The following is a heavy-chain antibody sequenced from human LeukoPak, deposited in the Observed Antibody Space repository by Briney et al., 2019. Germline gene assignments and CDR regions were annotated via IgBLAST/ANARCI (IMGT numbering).Heavy chain of an antibody. D-gene: IGHD3-9*01. CDR2: IYSGGST. CDR3: ARDGEDILTGSYYGMDV. V-gene: IGHV3-53*01. Sequence: GGSRRLSCAASGFTVSSNYMSWVRQAPGKGLEWVSVIYSGGSTYYAESVKGRFTISRDNSKNTLYLQMNSLRAEDTAVYYCARDGEDILTGSYYGMDVWGQGTTVTVSS. J-gene: IGHJ6*02. CDR1: GFTVSSNY.